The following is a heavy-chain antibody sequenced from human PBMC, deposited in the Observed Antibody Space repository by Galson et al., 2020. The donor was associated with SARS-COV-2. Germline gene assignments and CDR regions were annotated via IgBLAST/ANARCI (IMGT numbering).Heavy chain of an antibody. Sequence: SETLSLTCTVSGVSIDSSRFYWGWIRQPPGKGLEWIGSIPYNGATYYKPSLKSRVTVSVDTSKNQFSLKLNSVTAADTGVYYCAREAGNSWYLDHWAPGTLVTVSS. V-gene: IGHV4-39*07. CDR3: AREAGNSWYLDH. CDR1: GVSIDSSRFY. D-gene: IGHD6-13*01. CDR2: IPYNGAT. J-gene: IGHJ4*02.